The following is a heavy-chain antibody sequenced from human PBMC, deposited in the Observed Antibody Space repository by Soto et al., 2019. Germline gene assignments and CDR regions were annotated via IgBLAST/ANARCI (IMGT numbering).Heavy chain of an antibody. CDR3: ARDLGTGTDY. CDR1: GDSITSSNW. V-gene: IGHV4-4*02. CDR2: TYHSGAT. J-gene: IGHJ4*02. D-gene: IGHD1-1*01. Sequence: QVQLQESGPGLVKPSGTLSLTCAVSGDSITSSNWWSWVRQAPGKGLEWIGETYHSGATTYNPSLKSRAPRSEDPSNNHFSLKLTSVTAADTAVYFCARDLGTGTDYWGQGTLVTVAS.